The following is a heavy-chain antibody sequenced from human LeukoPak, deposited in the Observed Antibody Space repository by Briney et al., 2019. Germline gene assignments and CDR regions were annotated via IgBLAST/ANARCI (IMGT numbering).Heavy chain of an antibody. CDR1: GFTVSSNY. Sequence: PGGSLRLSCAAFGFTVSSNYMSWVRQAPGKGLVWVSRIASDGSSTTYADSVKGRFSISRDNAKNTLYLQMNSLRVEDTAVYYCARGRPHGNDYWGQGTLVTVSS. J-gene: IGHJ4*02. CDR2: IASDGSST. CDR3: ARGRPHGNDY. V-gene: IGHV3-74*01. D-gene: IGHD4-23*01.